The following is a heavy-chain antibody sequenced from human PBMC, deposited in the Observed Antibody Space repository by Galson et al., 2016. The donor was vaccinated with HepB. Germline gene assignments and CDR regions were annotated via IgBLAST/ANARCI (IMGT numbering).Heavy chain of an antibody. J-gene: IGHJ6*02. D-gene: IGHD1-26*01. CDR3: AKEPAPVGSYGVYYYYGMDV. Sequence: SLRLSCAASGFIFSNFGMHWVRQVSGRGLEWVSGVTWNSENIGYADSVKGRFTISRDNANNSLYLQMNSLRAEDTAVYYCAKEPAPVGSYGVYYYYGMDVWGQGTTVTVSS. CDR2: VTWNSENI. CDR1: GFIFSNFG. V-gene: IGHV3-9*01.